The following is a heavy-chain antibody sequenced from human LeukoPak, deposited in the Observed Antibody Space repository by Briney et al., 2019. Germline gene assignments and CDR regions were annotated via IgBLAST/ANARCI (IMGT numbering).Heavy chain of an antibody. V-gene: IGHV3-53*04. J-gene: IGHJ4*02. CDR3: ARAGEEFGDFDY. Sequence: GGSLRLSCAASGFTVSSNYMSWVRQAPGKGLEWVSVIYSGGSTYYADSVKGRFTISGHNSKNTLYLQMNSLRAEDTAVYYCARAGEEFGDFDYWGQGTLVTVSS. CDR1: GFTVSSNY. D-gene: IGHD3-10*01. CDR2: IYSGGST.